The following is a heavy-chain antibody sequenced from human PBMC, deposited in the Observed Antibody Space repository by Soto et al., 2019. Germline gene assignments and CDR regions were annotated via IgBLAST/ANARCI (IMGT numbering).Heavy chain of an antibody. J-gene: IGHJ5*02. Sequence: LSLTCSVSGAALNSGNYYWSWNRQVPGKGLEWIGHIYVTGAVDYNPSLRDRITISQDTSERQFSLNLRLVTAADTAVYYCARLRIATNNYKWFDPWGQGTLVTVSS. D-gene: IGHD2-21*01. CDR3: ARLRIATNNYKWFDP. CDR1: GAALNSGNYY. V-gene: IGHV4-31*03. CDR2: IYVTGAV.